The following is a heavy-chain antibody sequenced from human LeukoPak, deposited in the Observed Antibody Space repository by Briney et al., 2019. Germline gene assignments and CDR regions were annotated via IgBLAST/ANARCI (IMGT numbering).Heavy chain of an antibody. V-gene: IGHV4-34*01. CDR2: INHSGST. CDR3: ARSKYGGPDY. Sequence: PSETLSPTCAVYGGSFSAYYWSWIRQPPGKRLEWIGEINHSGSTNHNPSLKSRVTISVDMSKNQFSLKLSSVTAADTAVYYCARSKYGGPDYWGQGTLVTVSS. CDR1: GGSFSAYY. D-gene: IGHD3-10*02. J-gene: IGHJ4*02.